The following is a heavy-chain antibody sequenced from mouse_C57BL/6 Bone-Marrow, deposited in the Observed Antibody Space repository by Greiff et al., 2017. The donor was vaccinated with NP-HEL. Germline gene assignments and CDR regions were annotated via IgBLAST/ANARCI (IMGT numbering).Heavy chain of an antibody. CDR2: IYPSDSET. Sequence: QVQLQQPGAELVRPGSSVKLSCKASGYTFTSYWMDWVKQRPGQRLEWIGNIYPSDSETHYNQKFKDKATLTVDKSSSTAYMQLSSLTSEDSAVYYCASTPHYYGSSYYAMDYWGQGTSVTVSS. CDR3: ASTPHYYGSSYYAMDY. V-gene: IGHV1-61*01. D-gene: IGHD1-1*01. J-gene: IGHJ4*01. CDR1: GYTFTSYW.